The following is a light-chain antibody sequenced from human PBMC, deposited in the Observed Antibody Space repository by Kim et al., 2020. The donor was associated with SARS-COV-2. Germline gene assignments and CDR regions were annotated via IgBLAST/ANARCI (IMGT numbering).Light chain of an antibody. Sequence: EIVMTQSPATLSVSPGESATLSCRASQHIGSNLAWYQQRPGQAPRLLMYGASTRATGFPARLSGRGSGTEFTLTISSLQSEDFAVYFCQQYNNWRYTFGQGTKLEI. CDR3: QQYNNWRYT. CDR2: GAS. V-gene: IGKV3-15*01. J-gene: IGKJ2*01. CDR1: QHIGSN.